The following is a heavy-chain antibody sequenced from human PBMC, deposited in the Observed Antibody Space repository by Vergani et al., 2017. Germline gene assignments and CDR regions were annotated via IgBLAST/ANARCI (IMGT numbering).Heavy chain of an antibody. Sequence: QVQLVESGGGVVQPGRSLRLSCAASGFTFSSYAMHWVRQAPGKGLEWVAVISYDGSNKYYADSVKGRFTISRDNSKNTLYLQMNSLRAEDTAVYYCASHYDFWTMTGGMDVWGQGTTVTVSS. CDR2: ISYDGSNK. CDR3: ASHYDFWTMTGGMDV. D-gene: IGHD3-3*01. CDR1: GFTFSSYA. J-gene: IGHJ6*02. V-gene: IGHV3-30*04.